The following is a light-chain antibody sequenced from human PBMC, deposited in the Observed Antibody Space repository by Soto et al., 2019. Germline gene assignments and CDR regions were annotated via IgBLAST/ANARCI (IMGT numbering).Light chain of an antibody. V-gene: IGKV2-28*01. Sequence: DIVMTQSPLSLPVTPGEPASISCRSSQSLLHSSGRYYLDWYLQKPGQSPQLLIYLGSHRASGVPDRFSGSGSGTDFTLTISRVEAEDVWIYYCIQALQTPFTFGGGTRVDIK. CDR1: QSLLHSSGRYY. J-gene: IGKJ4*01. CDR3: IQALQTPFT. CDR2: LGS.